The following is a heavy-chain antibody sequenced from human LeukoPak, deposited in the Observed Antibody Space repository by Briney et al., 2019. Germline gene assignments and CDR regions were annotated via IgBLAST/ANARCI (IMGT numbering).Heavy chain of an antibody. J-gene: IGHJ4*02. Sequence: GGSLRLSCAASGFTFNVYSMNWVRQAPGKGLEWVSFISSSLDSNIYYADSVKGRFTISRDNAKNSLYLHMNSLRAEDTAVYYCARALWRTVVTAFGYWGQGTLVTVSS. CDR2: ISSSLDSNI. D-gene: IGHD4-23*01. CDR1: GFTFNVYS. CDR3: ARALWRTVVTAFGY. V-gene: IGHV3-48*04.